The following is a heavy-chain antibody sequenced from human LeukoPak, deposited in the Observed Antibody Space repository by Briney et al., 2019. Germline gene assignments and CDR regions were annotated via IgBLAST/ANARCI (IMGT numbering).Heavy chain of an antibody. J-gene: IGHJ4*02. Sequence: SETLSLTCTVSGGSISSSSYYWGWIRQPPGKGLEWIGSIYYSGSTYYNPSLKSRVTISVDTSKNQFSLKLSSVTAADTAVYYCARAASGSYLYYFDYWGQGTLDTVSS. CDR2: IYYSGST. CDR3: ARAASGSYLYYFDY. V-gene: IGHV4-39*07. D-gene: IGHD1-26*01. CDR1: GGSISSSSYY.